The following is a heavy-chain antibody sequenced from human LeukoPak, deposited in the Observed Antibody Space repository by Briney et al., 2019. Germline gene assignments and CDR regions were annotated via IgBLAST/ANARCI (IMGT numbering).Heavy chain of an antibody. Sequence: PGGSLRLSCAASGFTFSSYEMNCVRQAPGKGLEWVSYISSAGGTIYYPDSVKGRFTISRDNAKNSLYLQMNSLRAEDTAVYYCARMMTAIDYWGQGTLVTVSS. J-gene: IGHJ4*02. D-gene: IGHD2-21*02. CDR3: ARMMTAIDY. CDR2: ISSAGGTI. CDR1: GFTFSSYE. V-gene: IGHV3-48*03.